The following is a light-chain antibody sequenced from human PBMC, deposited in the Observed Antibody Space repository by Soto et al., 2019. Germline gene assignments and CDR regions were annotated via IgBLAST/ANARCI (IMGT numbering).Light chain of an antibody. J-gene: IGKJ4*01. CDR2: KAS. V-gene: IGKV1-5*03. CDR3: QQYNSYPFT. Sequence: DIQMTQSPSTLSASVGDRVTITCRASQSISSWLVWYQQKPGKAPKLLIYKASSLESGVPSRFSGSGSGTEFTLTISSLQPDDSATYYCQQYNSYPFTFGGGTKVEIK. CDR1: QSISSW.